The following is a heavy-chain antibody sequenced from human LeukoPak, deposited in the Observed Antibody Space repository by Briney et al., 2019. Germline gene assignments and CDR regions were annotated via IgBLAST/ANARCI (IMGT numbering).Heavy chain of an antibody. Sequence: PSETLSLTCTVSGGSISSYYWSWIRQPPGKGLEWIGYIYYSGSTNYNPSLKSRVTISVDTSKNQFSLKLSSVTAADTAVYYCAREAAGGSWHSYYYYYYMDVWGKGTTVTVSS. CDR2: IYYSGST. CDR3: AREAAGGSWHSYYYYYYMDV. J-gene: IGHJ6*03. D-gene: IGHD2-15*01. CDR1: GGSISSYY. V-gene: IGHV4-59*01.